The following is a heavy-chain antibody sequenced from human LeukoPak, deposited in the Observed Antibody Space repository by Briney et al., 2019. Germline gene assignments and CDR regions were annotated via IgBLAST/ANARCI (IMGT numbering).Heavy chain of an antibody. V-gene: IGHV1-2*02. D-gene: IGHD6-19*01. CDR1: GYSFTDYY. CDR2: INPNSGGT. CDR3: ARSLRDWYKDY. J-gene: IGHJ4*02. Sequence: ASVKVSCQTSGYSFTDYYMHWVRQAPGQGLEWMAWINPNSGGTEFAQKFQGRVTVTRDASISTVYTELSSLRSDDTAVYYCARSLRDWYKDYWGQGTLVTVSS.